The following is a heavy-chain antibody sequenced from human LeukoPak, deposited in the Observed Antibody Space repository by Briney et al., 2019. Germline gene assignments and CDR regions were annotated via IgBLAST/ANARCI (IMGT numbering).Heavy chain of an antibody. J-gene: IGHJ5*02. CDR3: AKDYLSGDYRNNWFDP. CDR1: GCTFSNYA. V-gene: IGHV3-23*01. CDR2: ISGSGGGT. D-gene: IGHD4-17*01. Sequence: GGSLRLSCAASGCTFSNYALHWVRKAPGKGLEWVSAISGSGGGTYYADSVKGRFTISRDNSKNTLYLQMNSLRAEDTAVYYCAKDYLSGDYRNNWFDPWGQGTLVTVSS.